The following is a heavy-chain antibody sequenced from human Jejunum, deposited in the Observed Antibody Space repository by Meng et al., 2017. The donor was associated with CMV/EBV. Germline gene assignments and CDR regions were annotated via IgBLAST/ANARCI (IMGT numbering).Heavy chain of an antibody. V-gene: IGHV3-15*01. J-gene: IGHJ4*02. D-gene: IGHD3-3*01. Sequence: EMQVVESGGDLVKRGGSLRLSCAASGCNFNGAWMSWIRQAPGKGLEWVGHIKSKNEGGATDYAEPVKGRFIISRDDSKNMLYLEMNSLKTEDTAVYYCGCGVPAYDYWGPGALVTVSS. CDR1: GCNFNGAW. CDR2: IKSKNEGGAT. CDR3: GCGVPAYDY.